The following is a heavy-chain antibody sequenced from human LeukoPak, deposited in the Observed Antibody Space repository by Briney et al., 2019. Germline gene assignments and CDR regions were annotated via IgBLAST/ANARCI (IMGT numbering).Heavy chain of an antibody. CDR1: GFTFSRYW. Sequence: PGGSLRLSCAASGFTFSRYWMHWVRQAPGKGLVWVSRINSDGSSTSYADSVKGRFTISRDNSKNTVYLQMNSLRAEDTAVYFCARDLSIAVFDYWGQGTLVTVSS. CDR3: ARDLSIAVFDY. V-gene: IGHV3-74*01. D-gene: IGHD6-19*01. J-gene: IGHJ4*02. CDR2: INSDGSST.